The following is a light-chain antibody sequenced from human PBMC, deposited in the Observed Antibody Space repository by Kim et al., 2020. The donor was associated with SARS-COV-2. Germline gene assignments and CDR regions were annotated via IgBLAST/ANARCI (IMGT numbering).Light chain of an antibody. J-gene: IGKJ1*01. CDR1: QGISSY. Sequence: ASTGDRVTITCRASQGISSYLAWYQQKPGKAPKLLIYAASTLQSGFPSRFSGSGSGTDFTLTISCLQSEDFATYYCQQYYSYPQTFGQGTKVDIK. CDR2: AAS. V-gene: IGKV1-8*01. CDR3: QQYYSYPQT.